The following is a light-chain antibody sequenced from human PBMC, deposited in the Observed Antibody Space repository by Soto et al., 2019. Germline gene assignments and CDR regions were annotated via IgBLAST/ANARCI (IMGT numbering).Light chain of an antibody. CDR1: SSDVGGYNY. J-gene: IGLJ1*01. Sequence: QCALTKPASVSGAPGQSITISCTGTSSDVGGYNYVSWYQQHPGKAPKFMIYDVSSRPSGVSNRFSGSKSDNTASLTISGLQAEDEADYYCCSYTTSNTRQIVFGTGTKVTVL. CDR2: DVS. V-gene: IGLV2-14*03. CDR3: CSYTTSNTRQIV.